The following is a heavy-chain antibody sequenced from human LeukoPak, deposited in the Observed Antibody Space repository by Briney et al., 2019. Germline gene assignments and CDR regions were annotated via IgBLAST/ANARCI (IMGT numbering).Heavy chain of an antibody. J-gene: IGHJ4*02. CDR3: ARDEVGGPLNY. D-gene: IGHD3-16*01. CDR1: GFTFDDYA. Sequence: PGGSLRLSCAASGFTFDDYAMHWVRQAPGKGLEWVSGISWNSGSIGYADSVKGRFTISRDNAKNLVYLQMNSLRGEDTAVYFCARDEVGGPLNYWGQGTLVIVSS. V-gene: IGHV3-9*01. CDR2: ISWNSGSI.